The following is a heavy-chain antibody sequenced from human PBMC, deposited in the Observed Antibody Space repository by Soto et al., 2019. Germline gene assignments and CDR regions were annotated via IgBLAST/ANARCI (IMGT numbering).Heavy chain of an antibody. CDR2: IYPGDSDT. D-gene: IGHD6-13*01. CDR3: ARPAAAGKWGSLYYGMDV. CDR1: GYSFTSYW. J-gene: IGHJ6*02. V-gene: IGHV5-51*01. Sequence: PGESLKNSCKGSGYSFTSYWIGWVRQMPGKGLEWMGIIYPGDSDTRYSPSFQGQVTISADKSISTAYLQWSSLKASDTAMYYCARPAAAGKWGSLYYGMDVWGQGTTVTVSS.